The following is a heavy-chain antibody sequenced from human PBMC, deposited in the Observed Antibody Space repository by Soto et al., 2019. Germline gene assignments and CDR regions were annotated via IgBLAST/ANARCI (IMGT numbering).Heavy chain of an antibody. J-gene: IGHJ4*02. CDR2: IWYDGSNK. CDR3: ARAPDYGGNYFDY. D-gene: IGHD4-17*01. V-gene: IGHV3-33*01. Sequence: PGGSLRLSCAASGFTFISHGMHWVRQAPGKGLEWVAVIWYDGSNKYYGDSVKGRFTISRDNSKNTVYLQMNSLRGEDTAVYYWARAPDYGGNYFDYWGQGTLVTVSS. CDR1: GFTFISHG.